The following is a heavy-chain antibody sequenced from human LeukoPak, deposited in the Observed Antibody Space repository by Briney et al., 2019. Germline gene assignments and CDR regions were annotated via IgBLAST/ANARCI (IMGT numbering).Heavy chain of an antibody. CDR3: ARVGTYDTPDSHYRYMDV. D-gene: IGHD3-16*01. J-gene: IGHJ6*03. CDR1: GFTFNNYW. V-gene: IGHV3-7*01. CDR2: VKQDGSDK. Sequence: GGSLRLSCVASGFTFNNYWMTWVRQAPGKGLEWVANVKQDGSDKYCVDSVKGRFTISRDNAKNSLYLQLNSLRAEDTAVYYCARVGTYDTPDSHYRYMDVWGKGTTVTVSS.